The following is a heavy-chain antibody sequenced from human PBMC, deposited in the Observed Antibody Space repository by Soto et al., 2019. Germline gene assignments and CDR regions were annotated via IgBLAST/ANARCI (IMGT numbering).Heavy chain of an antibody. Sequence: SETLSLTCSVSGDSISNNNYYWGWIRQPPGRALEWIGSIHYSGSTYYNPSLKSRVTISADTTKTQFSLKLRSVTAADTAVYYCARQGITMIVVVVTDNWFDPWGQGTLVTVSS. CDR1: GDSISNNNYY. CDR3: ARQGITMIVVVVTDNWFDP. V-gene: IGHV4-39*01. CDR2: IHYSGST. D-gene: IGHD3-22*01. J-gene: IGHJ5*02.